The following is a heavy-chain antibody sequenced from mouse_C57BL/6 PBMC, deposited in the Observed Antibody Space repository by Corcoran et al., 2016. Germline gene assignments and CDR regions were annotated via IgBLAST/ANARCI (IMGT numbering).Heavy chain of an antibody. V-gene: IGHV1-26*01. D-gene: IGHD1-1*01. CDR1: GYTFTDYY. J-gene: IGHJ4*01. CDR2: INPNNGGT. CDR3: ASRTTVAMDY. Sequence: EVQLQQSGPELVKPGASVKISCKASGYTFTDYYMNWVKQSHGKSLEWIGDINPNNGGTSYNQKFKGKATLTVDKSSSTAYMELRSLTSEDSAVYYCASRTTVAMDYWGQGTSVTVSS.